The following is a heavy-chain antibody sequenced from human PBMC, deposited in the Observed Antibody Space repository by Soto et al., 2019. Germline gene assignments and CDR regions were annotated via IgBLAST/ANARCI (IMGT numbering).Heavy chain of an antibody. CDR3: ARMTTVTTVFDY. V-gene: IGHV4-31*03. D-gene: IGHD4-4*01. J-gene: IGHJ4*02. CDR1: GGSISSGGYY. CDR2: IYYSGST. Sequence: LSETLSLTCTVSGGSISSGGYYWSWIRQHPGKGLEWIGYIYYSGSTYYNPSLKSRVTISVDTSKNQFSLKLSSVTAADTAVYYCARMTTVTTVFDYWGQGTLVTVSS.